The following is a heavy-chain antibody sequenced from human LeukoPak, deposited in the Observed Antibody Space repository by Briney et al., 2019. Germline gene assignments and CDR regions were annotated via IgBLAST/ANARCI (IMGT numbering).Heavy chain of an antibody. CDR2: ISAYNGNT. Sequence: ASVKVSCKASGYTFTSYGISWVRQAPGQGLEWMGRISAYNGNTNYAQKLQGRVTMTTDTSTSTVYMELSSLRSEDTAVYYCARGSSSWYVGYFDLWGRGTLVTVSS. CDR1: GYTFTSYG. V-gene: IGHV1-18*01. D-gene: IGHD6-13*01. J-gene: IGHJ2*01. CDR3: ARGSSSWYVGYFDL.